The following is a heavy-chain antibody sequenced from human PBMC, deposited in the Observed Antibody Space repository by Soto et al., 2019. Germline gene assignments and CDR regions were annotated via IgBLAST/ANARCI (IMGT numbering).Heavy chain of an antibody. CDR3: ARDLPPAAEDYGDYVVYYYYGMDV. Sequence: QVQLVQSGAEVKKPGASVKVSCKASGYTFTSYGISWVRQAPGQGLEWMGWISAYNGNTNYAQKLQGRVTMTTDTSTSTAYMELRSLRSDDTAVYYCARDLPPAAEDYGDYVVYYYYGMDVWGQGTTVTVSS. D-gene: IGHD4-17*01. CDR2: ISAYNGNT. J-gene: IGHJ6*02. V-gene: IGHV1-18*01. CDR1: GYTFTSYG.